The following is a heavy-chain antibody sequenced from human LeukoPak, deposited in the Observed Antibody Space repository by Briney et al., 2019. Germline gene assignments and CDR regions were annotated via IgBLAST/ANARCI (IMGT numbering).Heavy chain of an antibody. CDR1: CGSFSGYY. Sequence: SETLSLTCAVYCGSFSGYYWSWIRQPPGKGLEWIGEINHSGSTNYNPSLKSRVTISVDTSKNQFSLKLSSVTAADTAVYYCARSRYCSSTSCYKGIDYWGQGTLVTVSS. J-gene: IGHJ4*02. CDR3: ARSRYCSSTSCYKGIDY. V-gene: IGHV4-34*01. D-gene: IGHD2-2*02. CDR2: INHSGST.